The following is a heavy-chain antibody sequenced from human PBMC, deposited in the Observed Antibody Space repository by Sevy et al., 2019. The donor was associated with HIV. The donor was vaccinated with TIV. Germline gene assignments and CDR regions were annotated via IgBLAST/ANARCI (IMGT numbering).Heavy chain of an antibody. D-gene: IGHD5-12*01. J-gene: IGHJ6*02. Sequence: GGCLRLSCAASGFTFSSYAMSWVRQAPGKGLERVSAISGSGGSTYYADSVKGRFTISRDNSKNTLYLQMNSLRAEDTAVYYRANGYNYYYYGMDVWGQGTTVSVSS. V-gene: IGHV3-23*01. CDR2: ISGSGGST. CDR1: GFTFSSYA. CDR3: ANGYNYYYYGMDV.